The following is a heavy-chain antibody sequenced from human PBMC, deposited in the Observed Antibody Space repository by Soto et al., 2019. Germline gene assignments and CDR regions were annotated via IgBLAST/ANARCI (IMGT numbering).Heavy chain of an antibody. D-gene: IGHD6-19*01. CDR3: AKGVSSSAWSASDS. J-gene: IGHJ4*02. V-gene: IGHV3-23*01. CDR1: GFTLSSYA. Sequence: EVLLLESGGGLVQPGGSLRLSCAASGFTLSSYAMTWVRQAPGKGLEWVSVISDSDNATYYADSVKGRLTISRDNSKNTLYLQLNSLRAEDTAVYYCAKGVSSSAWSASDSWGQGTLVTVSA. CDR2: ISDSDNAT.